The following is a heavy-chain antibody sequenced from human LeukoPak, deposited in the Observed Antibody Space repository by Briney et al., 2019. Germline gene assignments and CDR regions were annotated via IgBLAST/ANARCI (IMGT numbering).Heavy chain of an antibody. CDR2: IYYTGTT. V-gene: IGHV4-59*01. CDR1: GGSISNYY. J-gene: IGHJ3*02. D-gene: IGHD1-26*01. CDR3: ARDRSGSDYHGGFDI. Sequence: PSETLSLTCTVSGGSISNYYWSWIRQPPGKGLECIGNIYYTGTTEYNPSLKSRVTISIDTSKNQFSLNLSPVAAADTAVYYCARDRSGSDYHGGFDIWGQGTMVTVSS.